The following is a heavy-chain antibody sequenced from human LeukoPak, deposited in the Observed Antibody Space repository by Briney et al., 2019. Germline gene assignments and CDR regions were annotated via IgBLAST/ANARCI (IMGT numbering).Heavy chain of an antibody. CDR1: GDSIISDDYY. CDR2: IYTSGST. CDR3: ARMGRDGVADV. Sequence: SETLSLTCTVSGDSIISDDYYWSWIRQPAGKGLEWIGRIYTSGSTNYNPSLKSRVTISVDTSKNQFSLKLSSVTAADTAVYYCARMGRDGVADVWGKGTKVTVSS. V-gene: IGHV4-61*02. D-gene: IGHD3-3*01. J-gene: IGHJ6*04.